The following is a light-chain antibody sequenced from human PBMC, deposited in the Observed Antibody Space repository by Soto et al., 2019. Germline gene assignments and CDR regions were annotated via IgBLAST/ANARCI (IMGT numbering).Light chain of an antibody. CDR1: ESIRDY. V-gene: IGKV1-39*01. Sequence: DIQMTPSPSSLSASVGDRVTITCRASESIRDYLNWYQQKPGKAPNLLIYAASSLQSGVPSRFSGGGPGTDFTLTISSLQPEDFATYYCQQSYNIPRTFGQGTRLEIK. J-gene: IGKJ5*01. CDR3: QQSYNIPRT. CDR2: AAS.